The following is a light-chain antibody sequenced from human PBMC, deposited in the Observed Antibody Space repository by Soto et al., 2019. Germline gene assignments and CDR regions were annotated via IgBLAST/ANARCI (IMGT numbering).Light chain of an antibody. CDR3: QQSNSSPYT. CDR2: GAS. Sequence: DIRMTQSPSSLSASVGDRVNITCRASKSISTYFNWYQHKPGTAPNLLIYGASRLQSVVPSRFTGSGSRTDFPLTISNLQPEDSATYCGQQSNSSPYTFGQGTRLEIK. V-gene: IGKV1-39*01. CDR1: KSISTY. J-gene: IGKJ2*01.